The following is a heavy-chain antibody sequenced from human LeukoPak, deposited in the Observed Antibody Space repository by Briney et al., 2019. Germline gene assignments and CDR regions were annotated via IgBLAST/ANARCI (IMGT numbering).Heavy chain of an antibody. CDR3: AKDRWLQGYFDY. Sequence: GGSLRLSCAASGFTFSSYAMSWVRQAPGKGLEWVSAISGSGGSTYYADSVKGRCTISRDNSKKTVYLQMNSLRTEDTAVYYCAKDRWLQGYFDYWGQGTLVTVSS. J-gene: IGHJ4*02. V-gene: IGHV3-23*01. CDR2: ISGSGGST. D-gene: IGHD5-24*01. CDR1: GFTFSSYA.